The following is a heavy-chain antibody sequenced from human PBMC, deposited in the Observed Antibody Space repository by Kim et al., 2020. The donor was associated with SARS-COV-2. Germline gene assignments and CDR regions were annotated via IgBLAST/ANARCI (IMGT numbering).Heavy chain of an antibody. J-gene: IGHJ6*02. CDR1: GFTFSSYS. Sequence: GGSLRLSCAASGFTFSSYSMNWVRQAPGKGLEWVSYISSSSSTIYYADSVKGRFTISRDNAKNSLYLQMNSLRAEDTAVYYCARDLQLWPGAVYGMDVWGQGTTVTVSS. V-gene: IGHV3-48*04. CDR2: ISSSSSTI. D-gene: IGHD5-18*01. CDR3: ARDLQLWPGAVYGMDV.